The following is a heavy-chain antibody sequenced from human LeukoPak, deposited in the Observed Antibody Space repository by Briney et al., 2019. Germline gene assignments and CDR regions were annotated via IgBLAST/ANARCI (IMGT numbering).Heavy chain of an antibody. D-gene: IGHD3-10*01. CDR1: GFTFSSYD. Sequence: GGSLRLSCAASGFTFSSYDITWVRQAPGKGLEWVSYIGSSGSNIYYIDSVKGRFTISRDNAKSLVFLRVSSLRAEDTAVYYCARGYASGSYYAWGQGILVTVSS. CDR3: ARGYASGSYYA. J-gene: IGHJ5*02. CDR2: IGSSGSNI. V-gene: IGHV3-48*03.